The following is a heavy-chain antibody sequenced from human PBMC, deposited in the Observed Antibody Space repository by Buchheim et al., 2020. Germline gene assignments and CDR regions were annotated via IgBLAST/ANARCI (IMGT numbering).Heavy chain of an antibody. D-gene: IGHD4-11*01. CDR1: GYTFTTYY. J-gene: IGHJ6*02. CDR2: ISPSGGST. V-gene: IGHV1-46*01. Sequence: QVQLVQSGTAVKKPGASVKVSCKASGYTFTTYYIHWVRQAPGQGLEWMGMISPSGGSTSYSQKFQGRVTMTRDTSTSTVYMELSSLRSEDTAVYYCARDYSNYVRGMDVWGQGTT. CDR3: ARDYSNYVRGMDV.